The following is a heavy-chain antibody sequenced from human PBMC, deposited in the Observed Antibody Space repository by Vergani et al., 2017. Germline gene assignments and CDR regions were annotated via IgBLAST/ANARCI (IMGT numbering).Heavy chain of an antibody. CDR3: AKDLGTSSGGGWFDP. CDR2: ISWYSNSI. CDR1: GFTSAGSA. D-gene: IGHD6-6*01. Sequence: EVQLEESGGGLVLPGRSLRLSCVASGFTSAGSAMHWVRQAPGKGLEWVSGISWYSNSIGYADSVKGRFTISRDNAKNSLYLQMNSLRAEDTALYYCAKDLGTSSGGGWFDPWCQGTLVTVSS. J-gene: IGHJ5*02. V-gene: IGHV3-9*02.